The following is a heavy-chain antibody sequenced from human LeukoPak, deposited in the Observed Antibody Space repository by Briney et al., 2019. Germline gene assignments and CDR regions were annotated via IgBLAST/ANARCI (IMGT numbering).Heavy chain of an antibody. CDR3: AKDLSYYDSSGPFDY. J-gene: IGHJ4*02. V-gene: IGHV3-30*18. D-gene: IGHD3-22*01. CDR1: GFTFSSYG. CDR2: ISYDGSNK. Sequence: GRSLRLSCAASGFTFSSYGMHWVRQAPGKGLEWVAVISYDGSNKYYADSVKGRFTISRDNSKNTLYLQMNGLRAEDTAVYYCAKDLSYYDSSGPFDYWGQGTLVTVSS.